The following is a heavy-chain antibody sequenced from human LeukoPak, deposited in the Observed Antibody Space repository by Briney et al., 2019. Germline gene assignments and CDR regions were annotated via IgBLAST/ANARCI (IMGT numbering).Heavy chain of an antibody. CDR1: GFTFGDYA. CDR2: IRSKAYGGTT. CDR3: TRDHLPWESFPGDAFDI. V-gene: IGHV3-49*03. D-gene: IGHD3-10*01. Sequence: GGSLRLSCTASGFTFGDYAMSWFRQAPGKGLEWVGFIRSKAYGGTTEYAASVKGRFTISRDDSKSIAYLQMNSLKTEDTAVYYCTRDHLPWESFPGDAFDIWGQGTMVTVSS. J-gene: IGHJ3*02.